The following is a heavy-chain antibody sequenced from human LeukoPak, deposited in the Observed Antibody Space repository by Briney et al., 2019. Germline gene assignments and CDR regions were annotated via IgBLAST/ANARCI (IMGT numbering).Heavy chain of an antibody. V-gene: IGHV1-18*01. Sequence: ASVKASCKASGYTFTSYGISWVRQAPGQGLEWMGWISAYNGNTNYAQKLQGRVTMTTDTSTSTAYMELRSLRSDDTAVYYCARDPVDIVVVPAATGLDYWGQGTLVTVSS. CDR1: GYTFTSYG. CDR3: ARDPVDIVVVPAATGLDY. J-gene: IGHJ4*02. CDR2: ISAYNGNT. D-gene: IGHD2-2*03.